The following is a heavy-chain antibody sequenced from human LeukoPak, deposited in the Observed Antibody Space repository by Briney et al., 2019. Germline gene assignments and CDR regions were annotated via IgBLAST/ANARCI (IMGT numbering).Heavy chain of an antibody. V-gene: IGHV4-4*07. Sequence: PSETLSLTCTVSGGSISNYYWSWIRQPAGKGLEWIGRIYPSGSTDYNPSLKSRVTMSIDTTKNQFSLKLSSVTAADTALYYCARGIAAADTRPFDYWGQGTLVTVSS. D-gene: IGHD6-13*01. J-gene: IGHJ4*02. CDR3: ARGIAAADTRPFDY. CDR1: GGSISNYY. CDR2: IYPSGST.